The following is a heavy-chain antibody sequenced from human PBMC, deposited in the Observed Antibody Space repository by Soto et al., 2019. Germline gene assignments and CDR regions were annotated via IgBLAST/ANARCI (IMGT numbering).Heavy chain of an antibody. CDR1: GGSISAYY. CDR2: VFISGST. CDR3: ASALLDYGDYYFDS. J-gene: IGHJ4*02. V-gene: IGHV4-4*07. Sequence: SETLSLTCTVSGGSISAYYWIWIRQPAGKGLEWIGRVFISGSTNFNPSLESRVTMSVDTSKNQFSLSLNSVTAADTAVYYCASALLDYGDYYFDSWGQGTLVTVSS. D-gene: IGHD4-17*01.